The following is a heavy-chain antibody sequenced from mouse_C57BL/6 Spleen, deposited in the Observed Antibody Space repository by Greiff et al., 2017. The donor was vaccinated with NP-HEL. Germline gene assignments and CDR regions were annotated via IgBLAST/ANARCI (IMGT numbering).Heavy chain of an antibody. J-gene: IGHJ2*01. CDR2: ISDGGSYT. D-gene: IGHD1-1*01. Sequence: EVKLVESGGGLVKPGGSLKLSCAASGFTFSSYAMSWVRQTPEKRLEWVATISDGGSYTYYPDNVKGRFTISRDNAKNNLYLQMSHLKSEDTAMYYCARDGVLRSYYFDYWGQGTTLTVSS. V-gene: IGHV5-4*01. CDR3: ARDGVLRSYYFDY. CDR1: GFTFSSYA.